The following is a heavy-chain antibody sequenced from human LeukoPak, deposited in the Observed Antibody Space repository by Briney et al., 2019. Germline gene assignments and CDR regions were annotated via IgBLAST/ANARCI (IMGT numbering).Heavy chain of an antibody. CDR1: GVTVSSNY. D-gene: IGHD6-13*01. Sequence: PGGSLRLSCAASGVTVSSNYMSWVRQAPGQGLEWVAVIYSGGSTYYADHVKGRFNISRDNSKNTLYLQMNSLRAEDTAVYYCATQQQLGAFDIWGQGTMVTVSS. CDR3: ATQQQLGAFDI. V-gene: IGHV3-53*01. J-gene: IGHJ3*02. CDR2: IYSGGST.